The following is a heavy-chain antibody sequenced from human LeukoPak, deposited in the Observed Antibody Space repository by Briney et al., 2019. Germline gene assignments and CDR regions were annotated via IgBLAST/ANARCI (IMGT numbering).Heavy chain of an antibody. CDR1: GVSISSYY. V-gene: IGHV4-59*01. CDR2: IYYSGST. Sequence: SETLSLTSTVSGVSISSYYWGWLRQPPGKGLGWIGYIYYSGSTNYNPSLKSRVTISVDTSKNQFSLKLSSVTAADTAVYYCAREYVGYSYDRYFDYWGQGTLVTVSS. J-gene: IGHJ4*02. CDR3: AREYVGYSYDRYFDY. D-gene: IGHD5-18*01.